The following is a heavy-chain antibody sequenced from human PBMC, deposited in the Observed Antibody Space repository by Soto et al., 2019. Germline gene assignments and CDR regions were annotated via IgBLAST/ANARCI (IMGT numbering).Heavy chain of an antibody. D-gene: IGHD3-10*01. CDR3: ARTPPRYSPGSGDRPWYGMDV. CDR2: IHYSGST. Sequence: QVQLLESGPGLVKPSETLSLTCTVSGGSISTHYWSWVRQPPGKGLEGIGYIHYSGSTNYNPSLKSRVSISLDTAKNQFSLKLTSVTAAETGIYYCARTPPRYSPGSGDRPWYGMDVWGQGTTVTVSS. J-gene: IGHJ6*02. V-gene: IGHV4-59*11. CDR1: GGSISTHY.